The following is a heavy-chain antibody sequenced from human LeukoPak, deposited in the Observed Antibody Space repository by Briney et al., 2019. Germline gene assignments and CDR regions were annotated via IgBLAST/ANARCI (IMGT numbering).Heavy chain of an antibody. CDR1: GFTFSSYS. CDR2: ITGSDGRT. CDR3: AKDPVLGTAPPRFDY. D-gene: IGHD3-16*01. Sequence: QAGGSLRLSCAASGFTFSSYSMNWVRQAPGKGLEWVSGITGSDGRTWYADSVKGRFTISRDNSKNTLYLQMNSLRAEETAVYYCAKDPVLGTAPPRFDYWGQGTLVTVSS. J-gene: IGHJ4*02. V-gene: IGHV3-23*01.